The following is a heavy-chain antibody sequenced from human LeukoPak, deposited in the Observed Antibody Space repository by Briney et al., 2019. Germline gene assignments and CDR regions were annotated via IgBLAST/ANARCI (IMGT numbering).Heavy chain of an antibody. J-gene: IGHJ4*02. V-gene: IGHV1-18*01. CDR2: ISAYNGNT. CDR3: ARGSLEVPDIWFGDQKDY. Sequence: GASVKVSCKASGYTFTSYGISWVRQAPGQGLEWMGWISAYNGNTNYAQKLQGRVTMTTDTSTSTAYMELRSLRSDDTAVYYCARGSLEVPDIWFGDQKDYWGQGTLVTVSS. D-gene: IGHD3-10*01. CDR1: GYTFTSYG.